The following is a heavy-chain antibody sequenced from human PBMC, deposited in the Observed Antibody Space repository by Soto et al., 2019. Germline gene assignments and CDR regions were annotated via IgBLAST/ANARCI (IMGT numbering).Heavy chain of an antibody. Sequence: QMQLVQSGPEVKKPGTSLKVSCKASGFTFSSYTVQWVRQACGQRLEWIGWIVVASGDANYAQKFQERVTITRDMSTSTAYLELSSLKSEDTAVYYCTTGYRSGYFDYWGQGALVTVSS. CDR1: GFTFSSYT. D-gene: IGHD3-22*01. J-gene: IGHJ4*02. CDR2: IVVASGDA. V-gene: IGHV1-58*01. CDR3: TTGYRSGYFDY.